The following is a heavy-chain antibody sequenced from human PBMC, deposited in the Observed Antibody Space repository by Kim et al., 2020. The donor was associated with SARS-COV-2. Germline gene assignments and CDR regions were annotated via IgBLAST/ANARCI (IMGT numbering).Heavy chain of an antibody. CDR1: GFTFSYYV. CDR3: ARSRVAGIVDLIDY. V-gene: IGHV3-33*01. Sequence: GGSLRLSCAASGFTFSYYVMHWVRQAPGKGLEWVAVVLYDGREKYSADSVKSRFTVSRDNSKNRLYLEVNSLRPEDTAVYYCARSRVAGIVDLIDYWGQGTLVTVSS. J-gene: IGHJ4*02. D-gene: IGHD2-15*01. CDR2: VLYDGREK.